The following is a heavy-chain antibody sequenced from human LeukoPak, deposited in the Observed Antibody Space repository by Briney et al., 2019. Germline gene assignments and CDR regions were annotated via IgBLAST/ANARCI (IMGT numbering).Heavy chain of an antibody. CDR1: GYTVTGYY. D-gene: IGHD6-13*01. J-gene: IGHJ6*02. CDR2: INPNSGGT. CDR3: ARDEYSSSYYYYYGMDV. V-gene: IGHV1-2*02. Sequence: ASVKVSCKSSGYTVTGYYMHWVRQAPGQGLEWMGWINPNSGGTNYAQKFQGRVTMTRDTSISTAYMELSRLRSDDTAVYYCARDEYSSSYYYYYGMDVWGQGTTVTVSS.